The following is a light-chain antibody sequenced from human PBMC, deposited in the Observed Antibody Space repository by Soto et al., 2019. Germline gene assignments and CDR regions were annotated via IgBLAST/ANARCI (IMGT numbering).Light chain of an antibody. Sequence: AIRMTQSPSSLSASIGDTVTITCRASQDIGSVLAWYQQKPGTAPKVLISGASDLHGGVPSRFSGSGSRTDVTLIITHLQSEDFGTYYCQHYLNYPITFGQGTRL. CDR1: QDIGSV. CDR3: QHYLNYPIT. V-gene: IGKV1-8*01. CDR2: GAS. J-gene: IGKJ5*01.